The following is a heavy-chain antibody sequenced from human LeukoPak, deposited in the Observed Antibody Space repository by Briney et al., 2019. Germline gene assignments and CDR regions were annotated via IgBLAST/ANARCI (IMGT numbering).Heavy chain of an antibody. Sequence: GGSLRLSCAASGFTFSSYWMSWVRQAPGKGLEWVANIKQDGSEKYYVDSVKGRFTISRDNAKNSLYLQMNSLRAEDTAVYYCARGFYGDYEVAFDYWGQGTLVTASS. CDR2: IKQDGSEK. CDR3: ARGFYGDYEVAFDY. J-gene: IGHJ4*02. D-gene: IGHD4-17*01. V-gene: IGHV3-7*01. CDR1: GFTFSSYW.